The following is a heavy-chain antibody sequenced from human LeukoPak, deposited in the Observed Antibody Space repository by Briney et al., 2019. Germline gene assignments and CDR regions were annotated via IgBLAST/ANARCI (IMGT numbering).Heavy chain of an antibody. Sequence: SETLSLTCAVYGGSFSGYYWSWIRQPAGKGLEWIGRIYTSGSTNYNPSLKSRVTMSVDTSKNQFSLKLSSVTAADAAVYYCARDNGGWYLVYWGQGTLVTVSS. CDR1: GGSFSGYY. V-gene: IGHV4-4*07. D-gene: IGHD6-19*01. CDR3: ARDNGGWYLVY. CDR2: IYTSGST. J-gene: IGHJ4*02.